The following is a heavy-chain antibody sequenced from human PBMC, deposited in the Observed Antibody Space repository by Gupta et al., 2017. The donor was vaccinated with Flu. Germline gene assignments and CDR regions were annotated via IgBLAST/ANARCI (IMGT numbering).Heavy chain of an antibody. CDR3: AREFGDYYDSSARVDS. V-gene: IGHV4-61*02. J-gene: IGHJ5*01. D-gene: IGHD3-22*01. CDR2: IYTTGST. CDR1: GGSISSGRYY. Sequence: QVQLHESGPGLVKPSQTLSLTCTVSGGSISSGRYYWNWIRQPAGKALQWIGRIYTTGSTTYNPTIKSRLTMSRDTSKNQFSLKLTSVNAADTAVYYWAREFGDYYDSSARVDSWGQGTVGTVAS.